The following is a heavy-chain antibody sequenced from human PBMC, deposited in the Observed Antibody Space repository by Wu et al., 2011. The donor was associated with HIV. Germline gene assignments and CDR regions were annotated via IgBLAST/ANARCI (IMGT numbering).Heavy chain of an antibody. D-gene: IGHD5-24*01. Sequence: QVQLVQSGAEVREPGSSVKVSCQASGGTLRKYAFSWVRQAPGQGLEWLGGIVPVLGGSDYAQKFRGRFTITADESRTTVHMELSSLISEDTAVYYCATYNKRSFSFDFWGQGTLVTVSS. CDR3: ATYNKRSFSFDF. V-gene: IGHV1-69*11. J-gene: IGHJ4*02. CDR2: IVPVLGGS. CDR1: GGTLRKYA.